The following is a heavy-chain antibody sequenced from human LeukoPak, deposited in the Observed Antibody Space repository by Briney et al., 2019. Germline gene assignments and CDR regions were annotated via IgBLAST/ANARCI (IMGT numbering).Heavy chain of an antibody. Sequence: GGSLRLSCAASGFTFSTYSIDWVRQAPGKGLEWISYISSSSSTIDFADSVKGRFTISRDNARNSVYLQMNSLRAEGTAVYYCARVHTSSYAADLWGQGTLVTVSS. CDR1: GFTFSTYS. J-gene: IGHJ5*02. CDR3: ARVHTSSYAADL. V-gene: IGHV3-48*04. D-gene: IGHD3-22*01. CDR2: ISSSSSTI.